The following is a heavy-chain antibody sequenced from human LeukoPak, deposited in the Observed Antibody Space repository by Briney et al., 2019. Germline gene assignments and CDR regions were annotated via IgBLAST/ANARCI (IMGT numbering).Heavy chain of an antibody. D-gene: IGHD6-6*01. V-gene: IGHV3-48*04. Sequence: GGSLRLSCAASGFTFSSYGMNWVRQAPGKGLEWVSYISSSSGTIYYTDSVKGRFTISRDNAKNSLYLQMNSLRAEDTAVYYCARYVGSSSVDSYYYYMDVWGKGTTITVSS. CDR2: ISSSSGTI. J-gene: IGHJ6*03. CDR1: GFTFSSYG. CDR3: ARYVGSSSVDSYYYYMDV.